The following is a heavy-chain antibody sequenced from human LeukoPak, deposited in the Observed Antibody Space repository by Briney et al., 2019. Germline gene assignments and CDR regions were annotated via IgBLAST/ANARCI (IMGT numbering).Heavy chain of an antibody. Sequence: SETLSLTCTVSGGSISSGGYYWSWIRQHPGKGLEWIGYIYYSGSTYYNPPLKSRVTISVDTSKNQFSLKLSSVTAADTAVYYCARGRAVDTAMVTGTYFDYWGQGTLVTVSS. CDR3: ARGRAVDTAMVTGTYFDY. V-gene: IGHV4-31*03. CDR1: GGSISSGGYY. J-gene: IGHJ4*02. D-gene: IGHD5-18*01. CDR2: IYYSGST.